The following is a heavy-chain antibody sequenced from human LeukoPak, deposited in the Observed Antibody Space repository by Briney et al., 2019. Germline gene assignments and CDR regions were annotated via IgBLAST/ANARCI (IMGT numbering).Heavy chain of an antibody. Sequence: SETLSLTCPAPGASFISYNWTWIGQPPGKGLDWIGYIYYSGSTNYNPSLKSRVTISVDTSKNQFSLKLSSVTAADTAVYYCAREVGPWELRSADAFDIWGQGTMVTVSS. CDR1: GASFISYN. D-gene: IGHD1-26*01. CDR3: AREVGPWELRSADAFDI. CDR2: IYYSGST. J-gene: IGHJ3*02. V-gene: IGHV4-59*01.